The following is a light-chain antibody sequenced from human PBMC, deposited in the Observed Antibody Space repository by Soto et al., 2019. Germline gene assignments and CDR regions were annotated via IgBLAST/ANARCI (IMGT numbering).Light chain of an antibody. Sequence: EIVLTQSPATLSLFPGERATLSCRASQSVRTYLAWYQQKPGQAPRLLISDASKKATGIPDRFSGSGSGTDFTLTISSLEPEDFAVYHCQQRSNWPLTFGGGTKVEIK. CDR2: DAS. J-gene: IGKJ4*01. V-gene: IGKV3-11*01. CDR3: QQRSNWPLT. CDR1: QSVRTY.